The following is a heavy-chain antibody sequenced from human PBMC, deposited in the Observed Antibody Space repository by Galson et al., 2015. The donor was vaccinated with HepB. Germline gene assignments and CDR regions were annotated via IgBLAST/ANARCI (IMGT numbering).Heavy chain of an antibody. V-gene: IGHV3-23*01. J-gene: IGHJ3*02. CDR1: GFTFSSHA. D-gene: IGHD6-13*01. CDR3: AKDVYGSSWYGAFDI. Sequence: LRLSCAASGFTFSSHAMNWVRQAPGKGLEWVSAISDGGFSTFYADSVKGRFTISRDNSKNTLFLQMSSLRAEDTAVYYCAKDVYGSSWYGAFDIWGQGTMVTVSS. CDR2: ISDGGFST.